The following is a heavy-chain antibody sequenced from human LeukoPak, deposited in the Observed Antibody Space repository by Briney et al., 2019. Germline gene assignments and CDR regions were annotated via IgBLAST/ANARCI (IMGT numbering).Heavy chain of an antibody. D-gene: IGHD6-19*01. CDR1: GGSISSGSYY. Sequence: PSETPSLTCTVSGGSISSGSYYWSWIRQPAGKGLEWIGRIYTSGSTNYNPSLKSRVTISVDTSKNQSSLKLSSVTAADTAVYYCARGRYSSGWYGAFDIWGQGTMVTVSS. CDR2: IYTSGST. CDR3: ARGRYSSGWYGAFDI. V-gene: IGHV4-61*02. J-gene: IGHJ3*02.